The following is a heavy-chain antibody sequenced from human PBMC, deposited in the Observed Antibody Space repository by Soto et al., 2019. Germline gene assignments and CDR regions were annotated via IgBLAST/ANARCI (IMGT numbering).Heavy chain of an antibody. V-gene: IGHV4-59*01. CDR2: IYYSGST. CDR3: ARVWTFHWYFDL. J-gene: IGHJ2*01. CDR1: GGSISSYY. Sequence: QVQLQESGPGLVKPSETLSLTCTVSGGSISSYYWSWIRQPPGKGLEWIGYIYYSGSTNYNPSLKRRVTTSVDTSKTQSSLKLSSVTAADTAVYYCARVWTFHWYFDLWGRGTLVTVSS. D-gene: IGHD1-1*01.